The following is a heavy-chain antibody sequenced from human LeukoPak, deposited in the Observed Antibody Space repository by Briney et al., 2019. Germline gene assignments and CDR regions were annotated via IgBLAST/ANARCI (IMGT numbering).Heavy chain of an antibody. CDR3: ARDSVHYYYDRSGYIVDY. CDR1: GFTFSSYW. D-gene: IGHD3-22*01. Sequence: GGSLRLSCAASGFTFSSYWMSWVRQAPGKGLEWVANIKQDGSEKYYVDSVEGRFTISRDNAKNSLYLQMNSLRAEDTAVYYCARDSVHYYYDRSGYIVDYWGQGTLVTVSS. V-gene: IGHV3-7*01. J-gene: IGHJ4*02. CDR2: IKQDGSEK.